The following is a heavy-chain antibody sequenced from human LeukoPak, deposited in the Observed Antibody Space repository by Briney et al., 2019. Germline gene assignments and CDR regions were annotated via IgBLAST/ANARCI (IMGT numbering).Heavy chain of an antibody. CDR3: ATEPGPSGSTVSY. J-gene: IGHJ4*02. Sequence: ASVKVSCKASGYTFTSYGISWVRQAHGQGLDLMGWISAYNGNTNYTQNLQGIVSTTTDTCTSTAYMELRSLRSEDTGVYYCATEPGPSGSTVSYWGQGTLVTVSS. V-gene: IGHV1-18*01. CDR1: GYTFTSYG. D-gene: IGHD3-22*01. CDR2: ISAYNGNT.